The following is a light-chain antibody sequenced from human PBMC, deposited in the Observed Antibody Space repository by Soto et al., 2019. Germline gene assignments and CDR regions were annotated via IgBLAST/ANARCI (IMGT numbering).Light chain of an antibody. J-gene: IGKJ2*01. CDR1: QRISSW. CDR2: DAS. V-gene: IGKV1-5*01. CDR3: QQYFSYPYT. Sequence: DIQLTQSPSTLSASVGDRVNITCRASQRISSWLAWYQQKPGKAPKLLIYDASSLETAVPSRFSGSGSGTEFTRTVSSLQPDDFATYYCQQYFSYPYTFGHGTNLEIK.